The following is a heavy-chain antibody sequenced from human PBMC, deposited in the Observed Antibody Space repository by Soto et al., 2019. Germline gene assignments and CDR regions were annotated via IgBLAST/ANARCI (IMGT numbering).Heavy chain of an antibody. CDR1: GGSFSDYY. Sequence: SETLSLTCAVYGGSFSDYYWSWIRQPPGKGLEWIGEINHSGRTNYNPSLKSRVTISIDTSKNQFSLKLTSVTAADSAMYYCARDHELRSLDWLYYYALDVWGQGNTVTVSS. J-gene: IGHJ6*02. CDR3: ARDHELRSLDWLYYYALDV. CDR2: INHSGRT. D-gene: IGHD3-9*01. V-gene: IGHV4-34*01.